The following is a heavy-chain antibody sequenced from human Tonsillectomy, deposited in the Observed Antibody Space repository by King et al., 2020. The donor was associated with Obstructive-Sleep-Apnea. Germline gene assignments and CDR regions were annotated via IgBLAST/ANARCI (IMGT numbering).Heavy chain of an antibody. D-gene: IGHD6-19*01. CDR1: GYDFVNNW. Sequence: QLVQSGAEVKKPGESLKISCKGSGYDFVNNWIGWVRQMPGKGLEWVGIFYPGDSENAYSPSFEGQVTLSADKSISTAYLQWSSEKASDTAIYYCARHTKTVGWVADLWGQRTLLTASS. CDR2: FYPGDSEN. V-gene: IGHV5-51*01. CDR3: ARHTKTVGWVADL. J-gene: IGHJ4*02.